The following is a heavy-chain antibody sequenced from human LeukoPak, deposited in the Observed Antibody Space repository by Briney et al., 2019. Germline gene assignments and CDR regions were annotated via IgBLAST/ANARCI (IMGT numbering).Heavy chain of an antibody. J-gene: IGHJ4*02. Sequence: GASVKVSCKASGYTFTSYGISWVRQAPGQGLERMGWISAYNGNTNYAQKLQGRVTMTTDTSTSTAYMELRSLRSDDTAVYYCARSSITMIVVALDYWGQGTLVTVSS. V-gene: IGHV1-18*01. CDR3: ARSSITMIVVALDY. D-gene: IGHD3-22*01. CDR2: ISAYNGNT. CDR1: GYTFTSYG.